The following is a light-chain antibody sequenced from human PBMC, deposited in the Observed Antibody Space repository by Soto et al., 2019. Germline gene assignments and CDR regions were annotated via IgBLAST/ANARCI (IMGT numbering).Light chain of an antibody. Sequence: QSVLTQPASVSGSPGQSITISCTGTSSDVGSYNLVSWYQQHPGKAPKLMIYEGSKRPSGVSNRFSGSKSGNTASLTISELQADDEADYYCCSYAGTSTVVFGGGTKVTVL. CDR3: CSYAGTSTVV. J-gene: IGLJ2*01. CDR2: EGS. V-gene: IGLV2-23*01. CDR1: SSDVGSYNL.